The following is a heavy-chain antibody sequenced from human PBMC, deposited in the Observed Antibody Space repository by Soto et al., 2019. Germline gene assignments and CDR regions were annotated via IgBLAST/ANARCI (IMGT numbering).Heavy chain of an antibody. CDR1: GFTFSSYS. CDR3: ARGTQRLGGSAFDY. CDR2: ISSSSSYI. V-gene: IGHV3-21*05. D-gene: IGHD3-16*01. Sequence: EVQLVESGGGLVQPGGSLRLSCAASGFTFSSYSMNWVRQAPGKGLEWVSYISSSSSYIYYADSVKGRFTISRDNAKNSLYLQMNSLRAEDTAVYYCARGTQRLGGSAFDYWGQGTLVTVSS. J-gene: IGHJ4*02.